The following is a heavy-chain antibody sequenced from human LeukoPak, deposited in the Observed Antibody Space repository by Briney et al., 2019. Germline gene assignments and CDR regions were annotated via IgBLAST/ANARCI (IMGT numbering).Heavy chain of an antibody. Sequence: GGSLRLSCAASGFTFSSYAMHWVRQAPGKGLEYVSAISSNGGSTYCANSVKGRFTISRDNSKNTLYLQMGSLRAEDMAVYYCARGLVEMATIGLFDYWGQGTLVTVSS. CDR3: ARGLVEMATIGLFDY. CDR2: ISSNGGST. V-gene: IGHV3-64*01. D-gene: IGHD5-24*01. J-gene: IGHJ4*02. CDR1: GFTFSSYA.